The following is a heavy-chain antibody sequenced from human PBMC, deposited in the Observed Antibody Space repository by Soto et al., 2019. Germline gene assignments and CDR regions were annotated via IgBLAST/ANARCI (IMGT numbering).Heavy chain of an antibody. CDR1: GFTFSTYS. CDR3: AKDSHWAIISPTHYY. Sequence: GGSLRLSCAASGFTFSTYSMSWVRQAPGKGLEWVSSISVGGGGTYYADSVRGRSTISRDDSQKTLSLQINSLRAEDTAVYYCAKDSHWAIISPTHYYGGHGTLVTVSS. J-gene: IGHJ4*01. CDR2: ISVGGGGT. V-gene: IGHV3-23*01. D-gene: IGHD2-2*01.